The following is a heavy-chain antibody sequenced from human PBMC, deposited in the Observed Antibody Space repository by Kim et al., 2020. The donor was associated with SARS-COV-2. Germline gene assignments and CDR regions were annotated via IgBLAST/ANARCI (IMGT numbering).Heavy chain of an antibody. J-gene: IGHJ4*02. CDR2: ISYDGSNK. CDR3: AKDLDPFVEMATRVDY. CDR1: GFTFSSYG. Sequence: GGSLRLSCAASGFTFSSYGMHWVRQAPGKGLEWVAVISYDGSNKYYADSVKGRFTISRDNSKNTLYLQMNSLRAEDTAVYYCAKDLDPFVEMATRVDYWGQGTLVTVSS. D-gene: IGHD5-12*01. V-gene: IGHV3-30*18.